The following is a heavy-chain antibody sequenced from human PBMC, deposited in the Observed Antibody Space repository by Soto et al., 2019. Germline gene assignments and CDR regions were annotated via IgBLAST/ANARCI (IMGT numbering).Heavy chain of an antibody. CDR3: AKDRAGFIMGSGAFDI. D-gene: IGHD3-10*01. J-gene: IGHJ3*02. CDR1: IGSITRSDYY. Sequence: SETLSLTCTVSIGSITRSDYYWSWIRQPPGKGLEWIGYIYYSGSAYYNPSLKSRVFISVDTSKNQFSLNLSSVTAADTAVYYCAKDRAGFIMGSGAFDIWGQGTMVTVSS. V-gene: IGHV4-30-4*01. CDR2: IYYSGSA.